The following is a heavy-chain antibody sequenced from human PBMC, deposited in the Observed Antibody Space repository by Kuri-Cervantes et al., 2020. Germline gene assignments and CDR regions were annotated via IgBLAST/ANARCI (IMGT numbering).Heavy chain of an antibody. CDR3: ARGNRNTKDAFDI. D-gene: IGHD1-14*01. CDR1: GFTFSSYA. Sequence: GGSLRLSCAASGFTFSSYAMHWVRQAPGKGLEWVAVISYDGSNKYYADSVKGRFTISRDNVKNSLYLQVSSPRAEDTAVYYCARGNRNTKDAFDIWGQGTVVTVSS. V-gene: IGHV3-30*07. CDR2: ISYDGSNK. J-gene: IGHJ3*02.